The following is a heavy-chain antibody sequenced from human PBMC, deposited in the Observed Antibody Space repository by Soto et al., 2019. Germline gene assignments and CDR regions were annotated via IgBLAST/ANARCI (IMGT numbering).Heavy chain of an antibody. CDR3: ARGLAVATIQPGDY. V-gene: IGHV1-69*12. CDR1: GGTLSSYA. D-gene: IGHD5-12*01. CDR2: IMSIFGTA. J-gene: IGHJ4*02. Sequence: QVQLVQSGAEVKKPGSSVKVSCKASGGTLSSYAISWVRQAPGQGLEWMGGIMSIFGTANYAQKFQGRVTITADESTRTAYMELSSMRAEDTAVYYCARGLAVATIQPGDYWGQGTLVTVSS.